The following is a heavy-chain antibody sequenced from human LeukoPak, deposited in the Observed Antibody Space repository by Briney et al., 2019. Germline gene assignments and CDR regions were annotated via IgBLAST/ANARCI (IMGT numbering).Heavy chain of an antibody. V-gene: IGHV3-21*01. J-gene: IGHJ4*02. CDR3: ARDAPYGTAGY. D-gene: IGHD2-8*02. CDR1: GFTLSNYN. Sequence: PGGSLRLSCAASGFTLSNYNMHWVRQAPGKGLEWVSSINSSSSYIYYADSVKGRFTISRDNTKNSLYLQMNSLRAEDTAVYYCARDAPYGTAGYCGQGTLVTVSS. CDR2: INSSSSYI.